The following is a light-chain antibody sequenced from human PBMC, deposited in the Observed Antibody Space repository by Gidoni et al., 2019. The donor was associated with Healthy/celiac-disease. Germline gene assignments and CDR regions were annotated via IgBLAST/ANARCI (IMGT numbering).Light chain of an antibody. CDR2: DAS. Sequence: EIVLTQSPATLSLSPGERATLSCRASQSVSSYLAWYQQKPGQAPRLLIYDASNRATGIPARFSGSGSGTDFTLTISSLEPEDFAVYYCQQRSNWPGFXQXTRLXIK. V-gene: IGKV3-11*01. CDR3: QQRSNWPG. J-gene: IGKJ5*01. CDR1: QSVSSY.